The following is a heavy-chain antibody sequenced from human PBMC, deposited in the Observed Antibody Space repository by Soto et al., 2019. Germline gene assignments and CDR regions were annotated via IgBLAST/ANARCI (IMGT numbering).Heavy chain of an antibody. Sequence: EVQLVESGGGLVQPGGSLRLSCAASGFTFSFYWMSWVRQAPGKGLEWVANIKEDGSEKYYVDSVKGRFTISRDNAKNSLYLQMNSLRAEDTAVYYCARGRMVRGVTFYYDYYMDVWGKGTTVTVS. CDR1: GFTFSFYW. D-gene: IGHD3-10*01. CDR2: IKEDGSEK. V-gene: IGHV3-7*01. J-gene: IGHJ6*03. CDR3: ARGRMVRGVTFYYDYYMDV.